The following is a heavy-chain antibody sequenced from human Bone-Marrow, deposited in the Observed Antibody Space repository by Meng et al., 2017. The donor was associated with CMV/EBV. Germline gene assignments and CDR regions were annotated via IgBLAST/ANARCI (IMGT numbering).Heavy chain of an antibody. Sequence: GESLKISCAASGFTFSSYSMNWVRQAPGKGLEWASSISSSSSYIYYADSVKGRFTISRDNAKNSLYLQMNSLRAEDTAVYYCARDEVVPAAFDYWGQGTLVTVSS. CDR1: GFTFSSYS. V-gene: IGHV3-21*01. D-gene: IGHD2-2*01. J-gene: IGHJ4*02. CDR3: ARDEVVPAAFDY. CDR2: ISSSSSYI.